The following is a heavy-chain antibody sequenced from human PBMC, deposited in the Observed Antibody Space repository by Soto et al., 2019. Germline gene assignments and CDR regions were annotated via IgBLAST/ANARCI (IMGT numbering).Heavy chain of an antibody. D-gene: IGHD6-19*01. CDR3: AKVPPGGAVAGLDY. J-gene: IGHJ4*02. Sequence: QVQLVESWGGVVQPGRSLRLSCAASGFTFSSYGMHWVRQAPGKGLEWVAVISYDGSNKYYADSVKGRFTISRDNSKNTLYLQMNSLRAEDTAVYYCAKVPPGGAVAGLDYWGQGTLVTVSS. V-gene: IGHV3-30*18. CDR1: GFTFSSYG. CDR2: ISYDGSNK.